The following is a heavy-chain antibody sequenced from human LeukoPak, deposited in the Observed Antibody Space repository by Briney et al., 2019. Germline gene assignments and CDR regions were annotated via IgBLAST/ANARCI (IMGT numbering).Heavy chain of an antibody. D-gene: IGHD3-10*01. Sequence: GGSLRLSCAASGFTFSSYAMSWVRQAPRKGPEWVSAISGSGGSTYYADSVKGRFTISRDNSKNTLYLQMNSLRAEDTAVYYCAKVGLMYETMVRGVIINPAYYFDYWGQGTLVTVSS. V-gene: IGHV3-23*01. CDR3: AKVGLMYETMVRGVIINPAYYFDY. CDR2: ISGSGGST. CDR1: GFTFSSYA. J-gene: IGHJ4*02.